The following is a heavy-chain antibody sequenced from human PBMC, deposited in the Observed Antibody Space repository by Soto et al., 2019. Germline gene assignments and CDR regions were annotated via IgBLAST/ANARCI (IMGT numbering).Heavy chain of an antibody. CDR1: GFSLSTSGVG. CDR2: IYWDDDK. D-gene: IGHD3-16*02. Sequence: QITLKESGPTLVKPTQPLTLTCTFSGFSLSTSGVGVGWIRQPPGKALEWLALIYWDDDKRYSPSLKSRLTITRDTSKNRVVLTMTNMGPVDTATYYCAHIRMITVGGVIVNSPDWYFDLWGRGTLVTVSS. CDR3: AHIRMITVGGVIVNSPDWYFDL. V-gene: IGHV2-5*02. J-gene: IGHJ2*01.